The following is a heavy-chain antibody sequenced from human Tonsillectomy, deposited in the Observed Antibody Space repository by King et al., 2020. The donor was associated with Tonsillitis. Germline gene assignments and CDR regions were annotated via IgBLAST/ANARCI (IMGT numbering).Heavy chain of an antibody. Sequence: EVQLVESGGGFVQPGGSLRLSCAASGFTFSNYAMSWVRQAPGKGREWVSGISGTGDSTYYADSVKGRFTISRDNSKNTLYLQMNSLRTEDTAVYYCAVVGTDALDIWGQGTMVTVSS. CDR3: AVVGTDALDI. V-gene: IGHV3-23*04. CDR1: GFTFSNYA. CDR2: ISGTGDST. J-gene: IGHJ3*02. D-gene: IGHD1-1*01.